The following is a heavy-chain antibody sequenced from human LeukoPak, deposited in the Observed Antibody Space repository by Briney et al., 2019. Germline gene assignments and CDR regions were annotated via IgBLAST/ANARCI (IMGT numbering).Heavy chain of an antibody. Sequence: ASVKVSCKASGGTFSSYAISWVRQAPGQGLEWMGGIIPIFGTANYAQKFQGRVTITADESTSTAYMELSSLRAEDTAVYYCAKDATGYSYGRSRHLDYWGQGTLVTVSS. CDR1: GGTFSSYA. CDR2: IIPIFGTA. J-gene: IGHJ4*02. D-gene: IGHD5-18*01. CDR3: AKDATGYSYGRSRHLDY. V-gene: IGHV1-69*01.